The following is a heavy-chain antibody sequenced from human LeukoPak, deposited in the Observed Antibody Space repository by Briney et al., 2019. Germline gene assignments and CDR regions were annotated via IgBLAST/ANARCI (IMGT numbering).Heavy chain of an antibody. CDR2: ISGSGGST. CDR1: GFTFSSYA. J-gene: IGHJ3*02. D-gene: IGHD3-3*01. V-gene: IGHV3-23*01. CDR3: AKDRPYDFWSGYSGPDAFDI. Sequence: GGSLRLSCAASGFTFSSYAMSWVRQAPGKGLEWVSAISGSGGSTYYADSVKGRFTISRDNSKNTLYLQMNSLRAEDTAVYYCAKDRPYDFWSGYSGPDAFDIWGQGTMVTVSS.